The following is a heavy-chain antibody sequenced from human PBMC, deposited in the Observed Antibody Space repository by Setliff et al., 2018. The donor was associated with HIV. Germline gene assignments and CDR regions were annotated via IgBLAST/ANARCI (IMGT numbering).Heavy chain of an antibody. D-gene: IGHD3-10*01. J-gene: IGHJ6*03. Sequence: GASVKVSCKPSGYTFTAYYIYWVRQAPGHGLELMGRIHPNTGSTNYLQEFQGRVTITRDTSMSTVYMALTGLTSDDTAVYYCAREGKFRYYYYMDVWGKGTTVTVSS. CDR1: GYTFTAYY. CDR3: AREGKFRYYYYMDV. V-gene: IGHV1-2*06. CDR2: IHPNTGST.